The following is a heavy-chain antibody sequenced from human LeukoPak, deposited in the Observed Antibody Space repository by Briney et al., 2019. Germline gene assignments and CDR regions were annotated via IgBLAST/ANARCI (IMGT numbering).Heavy chain of an antibody. CDR1: GFTFSSYW. CDR3: ARWSRDGYNIDY. V-gene: IGHV3-74*01. D-gene: IGHD5-24*01. J-gene: IGHJ4*02. Sequence: GGSLRPSCAASGFTFSSYWMHWVRQAPGKGLVWVSRINSDGSSTSYADSVKGRFTISRDNAKNTLYLQMNSLRAEDTAVYYCARWSRDGYNIDYWGQGTLVTVPS. CDR2: INSDGSST.